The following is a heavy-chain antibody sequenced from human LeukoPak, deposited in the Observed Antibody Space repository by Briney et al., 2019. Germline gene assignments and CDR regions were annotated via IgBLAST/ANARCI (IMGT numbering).Heavy chain of an antibody. CDR1: GGSFTIYY. Sequence: PSETLSLTCTVSGGSFTIYYWGWIRQPAGKGLEWIGHIYTSGSTNYNPSLKSRVTMSVDTSKNQFSLNLSSVTAADTAVYYCARGPTTVTRAFDYWGQGTLVTVSS. CDR3: ARGPTTVTRAFDY. V-gene: IGHV4-4*07. J-gene: IGHJ4*02. D-gene: IGHD4-17*01. CDR2: IYTSGST.